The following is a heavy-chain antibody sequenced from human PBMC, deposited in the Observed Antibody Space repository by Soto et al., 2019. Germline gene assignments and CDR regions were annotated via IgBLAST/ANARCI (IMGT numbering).Heavy chain of an antibody. V-gene: IGHV1-2*04. CDR1: GYTFTGYY. CDR3: ARAWADVSVDIVLVPAAPFYYGMDV. CDR2: INPNSGGT. J-gene: IGHJ6*02. D-gene: IGHD2-2*03. Sequence: ASVKVYCKASGYTFTGYYMHWVRQAPGQGLEWMGWINPNSGGTNYAKKFQGWVTMTRDTSISTAYMELSRLSSDDTAVYYCARAWADVSVDIVLVPAAPFYYGMDVWGQGTTVTGSS.